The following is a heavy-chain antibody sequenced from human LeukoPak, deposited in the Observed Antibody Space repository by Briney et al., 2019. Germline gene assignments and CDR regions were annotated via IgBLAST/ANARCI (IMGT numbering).Heavy chain of an antibody. J-gene: IGHJ3*01. D-gene: IGHD6-19*01. CDR2: INSDGSST. CDR1: GFTFSSYW. Sequence: PGGSLRLSCAASGFTFSSYWMHWVRQAPGKGLGWVSRINSDGSSTSYADSVKGRFTISRDNAKNTLYLQMNSLRAEDTAVYYCAREGSGWLVFRGQGTMVTVSS. CDR3: AREGSGWLVF. V-gene: IGHV3-74*01.